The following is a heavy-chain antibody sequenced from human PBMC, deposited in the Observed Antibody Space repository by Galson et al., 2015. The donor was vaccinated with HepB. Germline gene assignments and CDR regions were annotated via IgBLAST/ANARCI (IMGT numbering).Heavy chain of an antibody. CDR3: ARDPTTVVTHYYYYYGMDV. CDR1: GFTFSSYW. J-gene: IGHJ6*02. D-gene: IGHD4-23*01. V-gene: IGHV3-7*03. CDR2: IKQDGSEK. Sequence: SLRLSCAASGFTFSSYWMSWVRQAPGKGLEWVANIKQDGSEKYYVDSVKGRFTISRDNAKNSLYLQMNSLRAEDTAVYYCARDPTTVVTHYYYYYGMDVWGQGTTVTVSS.